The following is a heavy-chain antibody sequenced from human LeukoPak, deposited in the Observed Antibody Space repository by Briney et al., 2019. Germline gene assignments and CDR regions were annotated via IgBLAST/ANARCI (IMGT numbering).Heavy chain of an antibody. J-gene: IGHJ5*02. D-gene: IGHD2-2*01. V-gene: IGHV1-2*02. CDR3: AREGDCSSTSCYENWFDP. CDR1: GYTFTGYY. CDR2: INPNSGGT. Sequence: GASVKVSCKASGYTFTGYYMHWVRQAPGQGLEWMGWINPNSGGTNYAQKFQGRVTMTRDTSISTAYMELSSLRSDNTAVYYCAREGDCSSTSCYENWFDPWGQGTLVTVSS.